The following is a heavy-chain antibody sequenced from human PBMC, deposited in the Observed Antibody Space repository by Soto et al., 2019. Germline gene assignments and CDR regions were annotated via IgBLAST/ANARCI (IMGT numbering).Heavy chain of an antibody. D-gene: IGHD5-12*01. Sequence: GSLRLSCAASGFTFSSYAMSWVRQAPGKGLEWVSAISGSGGSTYYADSVKGRFTISRDNSKNTLYLQMNSLRAEDTAVYYCAKDIKWLRSGDYWGQGTLVTVSS. CDR3: AKDIKWLRSGDY. V-gene: IGHV3-23*01. CDR2: ISGSGGST. J-gene: IGHJ4*02. CDR1: GFTFSSYA.